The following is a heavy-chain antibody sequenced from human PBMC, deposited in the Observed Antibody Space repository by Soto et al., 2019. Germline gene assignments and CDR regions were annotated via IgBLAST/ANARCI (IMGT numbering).Heavy chain of an antibody. Sequence: ERLVESGGGFLQPGGSLRLSCAASGFTSTGFELTWVRQVPGRGLEWVAYISASGDTVYYADSVQGRFTISRDNARKSLYLQMGSLRVEDTAIYYCAALSVTGGVDVWGQGTTVTVSS. J-gene: IGHJ6*02. V-gene: IGHV3-48*03. D-gene: IGHD3-16*01. CDR2: ISASGDTV. CDR1: GFTSTGFE. CDR3: AALSVTGGVDV.